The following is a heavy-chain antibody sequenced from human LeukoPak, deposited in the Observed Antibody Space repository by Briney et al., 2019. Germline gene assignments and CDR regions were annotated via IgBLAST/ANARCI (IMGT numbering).Heavy chain of an antibody. J-gene: IGHJ4*02. CDR2: ISWDGGST. V-gene: IGHV3-43*01. Sequence: GGSLRLSCAASGFTFDDYTMHWVRQAPGKGLEWVSLISWDGGSTYYADSVKGRFTISRDNAKNSLYLQMNSLRAVDTAVYYCAREIVSSNSFDNWGQGTLVTVSS. CDR3: AREIVSSNSFDN. CDR1: GFTFDDYT. D-gene: IGHD2-2*01.